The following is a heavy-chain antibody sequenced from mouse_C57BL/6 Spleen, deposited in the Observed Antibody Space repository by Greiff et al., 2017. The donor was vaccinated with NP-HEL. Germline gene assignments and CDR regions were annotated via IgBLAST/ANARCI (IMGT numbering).Heavy chain of an antibody. CDR3: ARYYGSSYGYFDV. V-gene: IGHV1-80*01. Sequence: QVQLKESGAELVKPGASVKISCKASGYAFSSYWMNWVKQRPGKGLEWIGQIYPGDGDTNYNGKFKGKATLTADKSSSTAYMQLSRLTSEDSAVYFCARYYGSSYGYFDVWGTGTTVTVSS. CDR1: GYAFSSYW. D-gene: IGHD1-1*01. J-gene: IGHJ1*03. CDR2: IYPGDGDT.